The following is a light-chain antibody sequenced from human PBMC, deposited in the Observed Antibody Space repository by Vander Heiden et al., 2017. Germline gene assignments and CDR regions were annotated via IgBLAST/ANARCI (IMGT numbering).Light chain of an antibody. CDR2: GAS. Sequence: EIVLTQSPGTLSLSPGDTAPLSCSASPSVSSSYLAWYQHKPGKAPRLLTYGASSRATGIPGRCGGSGSLTVFTLTISRVEPEDYALYYCQQCGSWPTFGQGTKVEIK. V-gene: IGKV3-20*01. CDR1: PSVSSSY. CDR3: QQCGSWPT. J-gene: IGKJ1*01.